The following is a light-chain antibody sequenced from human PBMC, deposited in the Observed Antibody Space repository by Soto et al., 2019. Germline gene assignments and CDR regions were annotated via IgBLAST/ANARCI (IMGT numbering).Light chain of an antibody. CDR2: WAS. CDR3: QKYYHVPVT. J-gene: IGKJ5*01. V-gene: IGKV4-1*01. CDR1: QTLLYNSNNKNY. Sequence: DIVMTQTPDSLSVSLGERATFSCKSSQTLLYNSNNKNYLAWFQQKPGQAPKLLIYWASTRNSGVPDPYSGSGSGTDFTRTISSLQAEDVATYHCQKYYHVPVTFGQGTRLEI.